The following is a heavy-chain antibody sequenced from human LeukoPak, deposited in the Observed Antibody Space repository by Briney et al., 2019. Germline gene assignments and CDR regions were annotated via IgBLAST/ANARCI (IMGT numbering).Heavy chain of an antibody. V-gene: IGHV3-21*01. CDR2: ISSSSSYI. D-gene: IGHD6-19*01. J-gene: IGHJ6*03. Sequence: GGSLRLSCAASGFTFGSYSMNWVRQAPGKGLEWVSSISSSSSYIYYADSVKGRFTISRDNAKNSLYLQMNSLRAEDTAVYYCARDIAVTLYYMDVWGKGTTVTVSS. CDR3: ARDIAVTLYYMDV. CDR1: GFTFGSYS.